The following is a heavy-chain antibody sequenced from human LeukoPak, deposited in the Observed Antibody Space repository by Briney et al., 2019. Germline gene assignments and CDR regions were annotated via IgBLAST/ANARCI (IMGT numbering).Heavy chain of an antibody. Sequence: QPGGSLRLSCAAPGFTFSSYGMHWVRQAPGKGLGWVAVIWYDGSNKYYADSVKGRFTISRDNSKNTLYLQMNSLRAEDTAVYYCAKDRRWVVGAKRGAAWFVDAFDIWGQGTMVTVSS. D-gene: IGHD1-26*01. CDR3: AKDRRWVVGAKRGAAWFVDAFDI. V-gene: IGHV3-33*06. CDR1: GFTFSSYG. J-gene: IGHJ3*02. CDR2: IWYDGSNK.